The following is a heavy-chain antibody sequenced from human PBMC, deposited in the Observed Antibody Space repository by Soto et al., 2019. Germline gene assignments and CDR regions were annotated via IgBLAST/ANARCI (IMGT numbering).Heavy chain of an antibody. CDR3: ARSSGDCSSTSCYVDY. CDR2: IYPGDSDT. V-gene: IGHV5-51*01. CDR1: GYSFTSYW. Sequence: PGESLKISCKGSGYSFTSYWIGWVRQMPGKGLEWMGIIYPGDSDTRYSPSFQGQVTISADKSISTAYLQWSSLKASDTAMYYCARSSGDCSSTSCYVDYWGQGTLVTVSS. D-gene: IGHD2-2*01. J-gene: IGHJ4*02.